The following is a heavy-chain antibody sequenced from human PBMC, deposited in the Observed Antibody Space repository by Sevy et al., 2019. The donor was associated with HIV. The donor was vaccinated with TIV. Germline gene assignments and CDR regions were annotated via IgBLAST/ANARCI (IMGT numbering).Heavy chain of an antibody. CDR2: IQYDGSNK. Sequence: GGSLRLSCAASGFSFSSYGMHWVRQAPGKGLEWMSYIQYDGSNKDYADSVKGRFTISRDNSKNTLYLQMTSLRVEETAVFYCVKEGGGEGGDHWGQGTLVTVSS. J-gene: IGHJ4*02. D-gene: IGHD2-21*01. V-gene: IGHV3-30*02. CDR3: VKEGGGEGGDH. CDR1: GFSFSSYG.